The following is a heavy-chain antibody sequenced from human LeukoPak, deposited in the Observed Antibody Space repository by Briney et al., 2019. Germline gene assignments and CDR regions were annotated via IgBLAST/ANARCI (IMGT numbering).Heavy chain of an antibody. Sequence: PGGSLRLSCAASGFTFSSYSMNWVRQAPGKGLEWVSYISSSGSTIYYADSVKGRFTISRDNAKNSLYLQMSSLRAEDTAVYYCARDGWFGEFPGGYWGQGTLVTVSS. D-gene: IGHD3-10*01. CDR1: GFTFSSYS. V-gene: IGHV3-48*04. J-gene: IGHJ4*02. CDR3: ARDGWFGEFPGGY. CDR2: ISSSGSTI.